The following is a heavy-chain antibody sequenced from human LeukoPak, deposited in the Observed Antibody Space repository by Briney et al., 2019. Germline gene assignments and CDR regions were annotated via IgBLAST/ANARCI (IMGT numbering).Heavy chain of an antibody. Sequence: SETLSLTCTVSGGSISSYYWSWIRQPPGKGLEWIGYIYYSGTTDYNPSLKSRVTILVDTSRNQFSLNLSSVTAADTAVYYCARRGIAAAGYDYWGQGTLVTVSS. CDR3: ARRGIAAAGYDY. CDR1: GGSISSYY. D-gene: IGHD6-13*01. V-gene: IGHV4-59*08. J-gene: IGHJ4*02. CDR2: IYYSGTT.